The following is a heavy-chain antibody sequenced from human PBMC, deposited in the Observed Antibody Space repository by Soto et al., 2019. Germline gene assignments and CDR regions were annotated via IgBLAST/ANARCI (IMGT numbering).Heavy chain of an antibody. CDR3: ARDYGGNVFDY. Sequence: QVQLQQWGAGLLKPSETLSLTCAVYGGSFSGYYWSWIRQPPGKGLEWIGEINHSGSTNYNPSLKSRVTISVDTAKNQFSLKLSSVTAADTAVYYCARDYGGNVFDYWVQGTLVTVSS. V-gene: IGHV4-34*01. CDR2: INHSGST. CDR1: GGSFSGYY. J-gene: IGHJ4*02. D-gene: IGHD4-17*01.